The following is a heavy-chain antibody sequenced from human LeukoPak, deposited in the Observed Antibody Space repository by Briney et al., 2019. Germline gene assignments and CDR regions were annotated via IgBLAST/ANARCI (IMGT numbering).Heavy chain of an antibody. D-gene: IGHD3-10*01. CDR3: ARTGLYGSGSSDY. Sequence: SETLSLTCAVSVYSISSGYYWGWLRQPPGKGLEWIGNIYHSGSTYYNPPLKSRVTISVDTSKNQVSLKLHSVTAADTAVYYCARTGLYGSGSSDYWGQGTLVTVSS. CDR2: IYHSGST. J-gene: IGHJ4*02. CDR1: VYSISSGYY. V-gene: IGHV4-38-2*01.